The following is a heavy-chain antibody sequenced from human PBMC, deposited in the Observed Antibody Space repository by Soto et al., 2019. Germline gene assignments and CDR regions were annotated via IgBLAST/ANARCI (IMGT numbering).Heavy chain of an antibody. Sequence: QVQLQQSGPRLVKPSETLSLTCTVSIGPDRSHNWGWIRQPPGRGLEWIGYVYYTGDTAYNPSLRGRVTISADTSTNDISLTLSSVTAADTAVYYCVRQGIDYLHGLVDVWGQGTTVSVSS. CDR3: VRQGIDYLHGLVDV. CDR2: VYYTGDT. J-gene: IGHJ6*02. V-gene: IGHV4-59*08. CDR1: IGPDRSHN. D-gene: IGHD4-17*01.